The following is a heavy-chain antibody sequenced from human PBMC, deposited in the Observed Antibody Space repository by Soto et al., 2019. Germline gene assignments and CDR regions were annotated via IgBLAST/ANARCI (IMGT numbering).Heavy chain of an antibody. CDR3: ARGVPVVATISFKEFNNWFDP. V-gene: IGHV3-11*04. CDR2: ISSSGSNK. D-gene: IGHD5-12*01. J-gene: IGHJ5*02. Sequence: GGSLRLSCAASGFTFSDYYMSWIRQAPGKGLEWVADISSSGSNKYYADSVKGRFTISRDNSKNTLYLQMNSLRAEDTAVYYCARGVPVVATISFKEFNNWFDPWGQGTLVTVSS. CDR1: GFTFSDYY.